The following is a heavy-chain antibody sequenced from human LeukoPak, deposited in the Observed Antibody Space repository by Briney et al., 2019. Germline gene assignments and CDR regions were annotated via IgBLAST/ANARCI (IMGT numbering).Heavy chain of an antibody. CDR3: ARVVSYYDGSGYYYGFDY. CDR2: ISAYNGNT. V-gene: IGHV1-18*01. Sequence: GASVKVSCKASDYTCTNYGISWVRQAPGQGHEWMGWISAYNGNTNYTQKLQGRVTMTTDTSTSTAYTVLRSLRSDDTAVYYCARVVSYYDGSGYYYGFDYWGQGTLVTVSS. J-gene: IGHJ4*02. D-gene: IGHD3-22*01. CDR1: DYTCTNYG.